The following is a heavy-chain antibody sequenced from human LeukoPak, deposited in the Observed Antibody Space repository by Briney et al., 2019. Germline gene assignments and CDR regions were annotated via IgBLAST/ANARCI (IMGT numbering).Heavy chain of an antibody. CDR2: ISSTSTYI. CDR3: ARDPPSRGTRYFDY. Sequence: GGSLRVSCAASGFTFSSYSMNWVRQAPGKGLEWVSSISSTSTYIDYVDSVKGRFTISRDNAKNSLYPQMDSLRAEDTAVYYCARDPPSRGTRYFDYWGQGTLVTVSS. CDR1: GFTFSSYS. D-gene: IGHD3-16*01. V-gene: IGHV3-21*01. J-gene: IGHJ4*02.